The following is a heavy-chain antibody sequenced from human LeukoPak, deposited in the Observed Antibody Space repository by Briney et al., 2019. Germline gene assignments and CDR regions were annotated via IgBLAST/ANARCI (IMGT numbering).Heavy chain of an antibody. J-gene: IGHJ4*02. CDR2: IYYSGST. V-gene: IGHV4-61*01. CDR1: GGSVSSGSYY. CDR3: ARDMVRGPLDY. Sequence: SETLSLTCTVSGGSVSSGSYYWSWIRQPPGKGLEWIGYIYYSGSTNYNPSLKSRVTISVDTSKNQFSLKLSSVTAADTAVYYCARDMVRGPLDYWGQGILVTVSS. D-gene: IGHD3-10*01.